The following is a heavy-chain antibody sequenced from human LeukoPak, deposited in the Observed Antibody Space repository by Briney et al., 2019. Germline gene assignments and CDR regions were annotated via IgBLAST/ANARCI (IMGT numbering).Heavy chain of an antibody. CDR3: TLIQGWGSGSYYRDF. CDR1: GLSISNDW. Sequence: GGSLRLSCAASGLSISNDWMSWVRQAPGKGLELVARVKSKSAGETTDYAAPVKGRFTISRDDSKNTLYLQMNSLKTEDTAVYYCTLIQGWGSGSYYRDFWGQGTLVTASS. D-gene: IGHD3-10*01. J-gene: IGHJ4*02. V-gene: IGHV3-15*01. CDR2: VKSKSAGETT.